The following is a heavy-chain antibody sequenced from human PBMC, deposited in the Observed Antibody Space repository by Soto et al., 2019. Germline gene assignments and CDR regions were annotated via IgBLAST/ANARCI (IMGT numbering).Heavy chain of an antibody. V-gene: IGHV4-31*03. D-gene: IGHD4-17*01. CDR1: GGSISSGGYY. J-gene: IGHJ6*02. Sequence: SETLSLTCTVSGGSISSGGYYWSWIRQHPGKGLEWIGYIYYSGSTYYNPSLKSRVTISVDTSKNQFSLKLSSVTAADTAVYYCARDSLNSGDYGVRGMDVWGQGTTVTVSS. CDR2: IYYSGST. CDR3: ARDSLNSGDYGVRGMDV.